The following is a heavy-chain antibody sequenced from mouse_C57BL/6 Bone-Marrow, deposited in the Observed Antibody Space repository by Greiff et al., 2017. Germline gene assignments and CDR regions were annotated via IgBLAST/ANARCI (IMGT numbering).Heavy chain of an antibody. J-gene: IGHJ2*01. CDR1: GYAFTNYL. CDR2: INPGSGGT. V-gene: IGHV1-54*01. Sequence: QVQLQQSGAELVRPGTSVKVSCKASGYAFTNYLIEWVKQRPGQGLEWIGLINPGSGGTNYNEKFKGKATLTADKSSSTAYMQLSSLTSEDSAVYFCAGDGDYGDFDYWGQGTTLTVSS. CDR3: AGDGDYGDFDY. D-gene: IGHD1-1*01.